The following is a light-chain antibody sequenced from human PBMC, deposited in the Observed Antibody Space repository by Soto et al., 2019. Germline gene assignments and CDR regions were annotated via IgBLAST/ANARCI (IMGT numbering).Light chain of an antibody. J-gene: IGKJ1*01. CDR3: QQYGTSPRT. V-gene: IGKV3-20*01. CDR2: GAS. Sequence: IVLTQSPGTLSLSPGERATLSCRASQSVSSSYLAWYQQKPGQAPRLLIYGASSRATGIPDRFSGSGSGTDFTLTISRLEPGDFAVYYCQQYGTSPRTFGQGTRV. CDR1: QSVSSSY.